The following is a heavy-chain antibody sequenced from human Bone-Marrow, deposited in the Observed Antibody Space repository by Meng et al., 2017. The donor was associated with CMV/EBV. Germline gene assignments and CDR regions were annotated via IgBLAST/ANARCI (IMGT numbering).Heavy chain of an antibody. V-gene: IGHV1-18*01. CDR2: ISGHNDNT. CDR3: ARVNQRRGVRPNYYYYGMDV. CDR1: GYTFTNYG. J-gene: IGHJ6*04. D-gene: IGHD3-10*01. Sequence: ASVKVSCKASGYTFTNYGISWVRQAPGQGLEWMGWISGHNDNTKYAQKVQGRVTMTTDTSTSTAYMELRSLRSDDTAMYYCARVNQRRGVRPNYYYYGMDVWGKGTTVTVSS.